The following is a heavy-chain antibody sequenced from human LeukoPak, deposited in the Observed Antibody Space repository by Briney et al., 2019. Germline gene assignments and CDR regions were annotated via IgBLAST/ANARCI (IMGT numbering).Heavy chain of an antibody. CDR2: IRYEGSNK. V-gene: IGHV3-30*02. CDR3: AKGRGWEASYYYYYMDV. D-gene: IGHD1-26*01. Sequence: PGGSLRLSCAASGFNFSSYGMHWVRQAPGKGLEWVAFIRYEGSNKYYTDSVKGRFTISRDNSKNTRYLQMNSLRAEDTAVYYCAKGRGWEASYYYYYMDVWGKGTTVTISS. CDR1: GFNFSSYG. J-gene: IGHJ6*03.